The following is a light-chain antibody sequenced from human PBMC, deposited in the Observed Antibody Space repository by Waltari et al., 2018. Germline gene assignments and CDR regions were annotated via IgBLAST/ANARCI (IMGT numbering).Light chain of an antibody. CDR1: QSISSN. V-gene: IGKV3-15*01. Sequence: QSPATLSVSPGEGATLSCRASQSISSNLAWYQQKPGQTPRLLLYGASTRAGGVPARFSGSASGTEFTLTISSLQSEDFAVYYCQQYHNWPPWTFGQGTKVEI. CDR3: QQYHNWPPWT. J-gene: IGKJ1*01. CDR2: GAS.